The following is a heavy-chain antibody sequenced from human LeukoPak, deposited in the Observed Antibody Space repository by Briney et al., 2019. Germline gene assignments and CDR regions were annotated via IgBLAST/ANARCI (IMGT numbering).Heavy chain of an antibody. CDR1: GFTFSTLS. V-gene: IGHV3-64D*06. CDR3: VRDLFGMDV. Sequence: PGGSLRLSCSASGFTFSTLSMHWVRQAPGKGLELVSTIRNNGDSTYYADSMKDKFTISRDNSKNTLYLQMSSLRTEDTAVYYCVRDLFGMDVWGKGTTVTVSS. CDR2: IRNNGDST. J-gene: IGHJ6*04.